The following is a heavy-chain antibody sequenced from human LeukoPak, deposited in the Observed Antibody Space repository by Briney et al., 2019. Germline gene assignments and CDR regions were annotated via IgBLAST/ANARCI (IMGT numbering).Heavy chain of an antibody. Sequence: SETLSLTCIVSGGSISNYYWTWLRQTPGKGLEWIGYISYSGSTNYNPSLKSRVTISSDPSKNQFSLRLSSVTAADTAVYCCARAPSRDWAPYAVDVWGLGTTVIVSS. J-gene: IGHJ6*02. CDR1: GGSISNYY. CDR3: ARAPSRDWAPYAVDV. CDR2: ISYSGST. V-gene: IGHV4-59*08. D-gene: IGHD3-9*01.